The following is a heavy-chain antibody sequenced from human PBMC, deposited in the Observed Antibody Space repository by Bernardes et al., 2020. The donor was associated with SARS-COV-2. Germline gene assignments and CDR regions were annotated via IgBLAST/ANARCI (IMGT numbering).Heavy chain of an antibody. CDR3: SREAYRGYSYDLDQ. Sequence: GGSLRLSCAVSGFTISSNYVSWVRQAPGKGLEWVSVISSDGETYYADSVKGRFTISKDNSKNMLYLQMNSLRAEDTAVYYCSREAYRGYSYDLDQWGQGTLVTGSS. CDR1: GFTISSNY. D-gene: IGHD5-18*01. J-gene: IGHJ4*02. V-gene: IGHV3-53*01. CDR2: ISSDGET.